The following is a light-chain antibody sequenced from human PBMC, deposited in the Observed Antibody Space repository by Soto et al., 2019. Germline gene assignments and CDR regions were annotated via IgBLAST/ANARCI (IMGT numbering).Light chain of an antibody. CDR3: PQYGRSPS. V-gene: IGKV3-20*01. J-gene: IGKJ5*01. CDR1: EIINSGY. CDR2: GAS. Sequence: ENLLTQSPDTLSLSAGERATLFCRASEIINSGYVAWYQQKPGRAPRLLIYGASKRATGIPDRFSGSESGTAFTLNINSLEPEDSAVYYCPQYGRSPSFGQGTRLDI.